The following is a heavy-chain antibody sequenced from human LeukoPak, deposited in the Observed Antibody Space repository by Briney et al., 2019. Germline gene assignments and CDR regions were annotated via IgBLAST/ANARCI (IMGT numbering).Heavy chain of an antibody. D-gene: IGHD1-26*01. CDR3: ARDSLWELHYYYYGMDV. CDR2: IYHSGST. Sequence: SETLSLTCAVSGGSISSSNWWSWVRQPPGKGLEWIGEIYHSGSTNYNPSLKSRVTISVDKSKNQFSLKLSSVTAADTAVYYCARDSLWELHYYYYGMDVWGQGTTVTVSS. J-gene: IGHJ6*02. V-gene: IGHV4-4*02. CDR1: GGSISSSNW.